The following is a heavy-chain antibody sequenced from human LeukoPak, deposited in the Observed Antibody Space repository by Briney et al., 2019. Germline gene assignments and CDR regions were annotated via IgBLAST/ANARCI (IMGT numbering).Heavy chain of an antibody. J-gene: IGHJ5*02. V-gene: IGHV4-31*03. CDR2: IYYSGST. CDR3: AKDRAAGRYNWFDP. D-gene: IGHD6-13*01. Sequence: SETLSLTCTVSGGSISSGGYYWSWIRQHPGKGLEWIGYIYYSGSTYYNPSLKSRVTISVDTSKNQFSLKLSSVTAADTALYYCAKDRAAGRYNWFDPWGQGTLVTVSS. CDR1: GGSISSGGYY.